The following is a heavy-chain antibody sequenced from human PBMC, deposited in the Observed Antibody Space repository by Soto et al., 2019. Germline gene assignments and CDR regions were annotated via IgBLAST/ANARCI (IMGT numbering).Heavy chain of an antibody. CDR3: TSTTYYDYIWGSYRF. J-gene: IGHJ4*02. Sequence: RGSLRLSCAASGFTFSGSAMHWVRQASGKGLEWVGRIRSKANSYATAYAASVKGRFTISRDDSKNTAYLQMNSLKTEDTAVYYCTSTTYYDYIWGSYRFWGQGTLVTVSS. CDR2: IRSKANSYAT. V-gene: IGHV3-73*01. CDR1: GFTFSGSA. D-gene: IGHD3-16*02.